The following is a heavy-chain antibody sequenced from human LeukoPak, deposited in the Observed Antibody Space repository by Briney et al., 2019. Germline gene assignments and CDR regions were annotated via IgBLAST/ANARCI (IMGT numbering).Heavy chain of an antibody. Sequence: GGSLRLSCAASGFTFSSYSMNWLRQAPGKGLEWVSSISSSSSYIYYADSVKGRFTISRDNAKNSLYLQMNSLRAEDTDVYYCARDLGSTVTTYLDYWGQGTLVTVSS. CDR3: ARDLGSTVTTYLDY. CDR1: GFTFSSYS. V-gene: IGHV3-21*01. J-gene: IGHJ4*02. D-gene: IGHD4-17*01. CDR2: ISSSSSYI.